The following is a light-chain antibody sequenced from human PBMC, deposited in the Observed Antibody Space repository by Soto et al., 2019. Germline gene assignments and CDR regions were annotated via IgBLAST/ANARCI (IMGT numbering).Light chain of an antibody. CDR2: EAS. CDR1: QTISSW. Sequence: DIQMTQSPSTLSGSVGDRVTITCRASQTISSWLAWYQQKPGTVPKLLIYEASTLESGVPSRFSGSRSGTEFTLTVSSLQPDDFATYYCQQYNDSFRYTFGQGTKVDIK. CDR3: QQYNDSFRYT. J-gene: IGKJ2*01. V-gene: IGKV1-5*03.